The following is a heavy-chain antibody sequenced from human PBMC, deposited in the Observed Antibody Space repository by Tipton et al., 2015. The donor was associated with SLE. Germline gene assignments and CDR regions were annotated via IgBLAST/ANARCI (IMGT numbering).Heavy chain of an antibody. CDR1: GFTFSSYW. D-gene: IGHD1-7*01. J-gene: IGHJ3*01. CDR3: VGGNFNYEDVVDA. Sequence: SLRLSCAASGFTFSSYWMSWVRQAPGKGLEWVANIKQDGSEKFYVDSVKGRFTISRDNAKKSLSLQMNSLRADDTAVYYCVGGNFNYEDVVDAWGRGTMGTVSS. CDR2: IKQDGSEK. V-gene: IGHV3-7*04.